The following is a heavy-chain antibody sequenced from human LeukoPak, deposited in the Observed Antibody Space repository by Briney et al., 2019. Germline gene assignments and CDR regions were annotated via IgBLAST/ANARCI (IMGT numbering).Heavy chain of an antibody. V-gene: IGHV1-2*02. Sequence: ASVQVSCNASGYTFTGYYMHWVRQAPGQGLEWMGWINPNSGGTNYAQKFQGRVTMTRDTSISTAHMELSRLRSDDTAVYYCAAIATMIVPVDYWGQGTLVTVSS. CDR3: AAIATMIVPVDY. CDR1: GYTFTGYY. CDR2: INPNSGGT. J-gene: IGHJ4*02. D-gene: IGHD3-22*01.